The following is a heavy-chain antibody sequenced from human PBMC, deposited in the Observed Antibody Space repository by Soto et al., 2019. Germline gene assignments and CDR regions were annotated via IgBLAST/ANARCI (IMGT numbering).Heavy chain of an antibody. Sequence: QVQLQQWGAGLLKPSETLSLTCAVYGGSFSGYQWSWIRQTPGKGLEWIGEINDSGNINYNPSLKSPVTSFLDTPKKQISLKMSSVTAADTAVYSCARGLILWFGELSRRGGYYYYMDVWGTGTTVIVSS. CDR3: ARGLILWFGELSRRGGYYYYMDV. CDR2: INDSGNI. J-gene: IGHJ6*03. V-gene: IGHV4-34*01. CDR1: GGSFSGYQ. D-gene: IGHD3-10*01.